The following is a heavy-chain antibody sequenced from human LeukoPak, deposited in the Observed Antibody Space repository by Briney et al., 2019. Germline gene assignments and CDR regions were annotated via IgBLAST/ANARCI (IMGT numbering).Heavy chain of an antibody. CDR1: GFTFSSYA. CDR2: ISGRAGST. Sequence: GGSLRLSCAASGFTFSSYAMSWVRQAPGKGLEWLSGISGRAGSTYYADSVKGRFTISRDNSKNTLYLQMNSLRAEDTAVYYCAKGADGRAVAGTASGLFDCWGLGTLVTVSS. V-gene: IGHV3-23*01. D-gene: IGHD6-19*01. J-gene: IGHJ4*02. CDR3: AKGADGRAVAGTASGLFDC.